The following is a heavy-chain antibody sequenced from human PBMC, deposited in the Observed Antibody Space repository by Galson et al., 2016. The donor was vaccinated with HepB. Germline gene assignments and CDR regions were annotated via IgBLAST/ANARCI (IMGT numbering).Heavy chain of an antibody. J-gene: IGHJ6*02. CDR2: IYPGDSDT. CDR1: GYSFTSYW. V-gene: IGHV5-51*03. CDR3: AIPSEPYYYGMDV. Sequence: QSGAEVKKPGESLKLSCKGSGYSFTSYWIGWVRQMPGKGLEWMGIIYPGDSDTRYSPPFQGQVTISADKSISTAYLQWISLKASDTAMYYCAIPSEPYYYGMDVWGQGTTVTVSS.